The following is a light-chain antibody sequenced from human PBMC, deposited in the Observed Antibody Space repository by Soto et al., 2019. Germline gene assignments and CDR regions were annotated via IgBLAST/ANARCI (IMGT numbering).Light chain of an antibody. CDR2: EVS. V-gene: IGLV2-14*01. CDR3: SSYTSSSSLV. Sequence: QSVLTQPASVSRSPGQSITISCTGTSSDVGGYNYVSWYQQHPGKAPKLMIYEVSNRPSGVSNRFSGSKSGNTASLTISGLQAEDETDYYCSSYTSSSSLVFGGGTKLTAL. CDR1: SSDVGGYNY. J-gene: IGLJ2*01.